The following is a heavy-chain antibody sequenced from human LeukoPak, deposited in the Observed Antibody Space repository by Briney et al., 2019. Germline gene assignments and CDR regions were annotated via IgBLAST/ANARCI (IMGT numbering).Heavy chain of an antibody. CDR2: ISGSGGST. V-gene: IGHV3-23*01. D-gene: IGHD2-21*02. CDR3: AKGTIIVVVTAIAS. Sequence: GGSPRLSWAASGFTFSSYAMSWVRQAPGKGLEWVSAISGSGGSTYYADSVKGRFTISRDNSKNTLYPQMNSLRAEDTAVYYRAKGTIIVVVTAIASWGQGTLVTVSS. CDR1: GFTFSSYA. J-gene: IGHJ4*02.